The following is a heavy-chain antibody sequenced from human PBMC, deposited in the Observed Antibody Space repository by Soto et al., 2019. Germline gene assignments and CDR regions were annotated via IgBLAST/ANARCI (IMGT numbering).Heavy chain of an antibody. CDR2: IIPMFATA. D-gene: IGHD6-19*01. CDR1: GDTFSTYT. J-gene: IGHJ4*02. V-gene: IGHV1-69*01. CDR3: TREGSVEY. Sequence: QVQLVQSGAEVKKPGSSVKVSCKASGDTFSTYTVSWVRQAPGQGLEWMGGIIPMFATADYAQKFQGRVTITADESTSTAYMELSSLRSEDTAVYYCTREGSVEYGGQGTLVTVSS.